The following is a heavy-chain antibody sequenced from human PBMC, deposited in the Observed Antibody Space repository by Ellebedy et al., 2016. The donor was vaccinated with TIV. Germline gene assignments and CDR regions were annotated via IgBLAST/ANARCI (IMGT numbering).Heavy chain of an antibody. Sequence: GESLKISCAASGFSFGGYWMSWVRQAPGKGLEWVAVIWYDGNTKYYVDSVKGRFTISRDNSKNTLYLQMNSLRGEDTAVYYCTRDEEGCLDCHNGMDVWGQGTTVTVSS. D-gene: IGHD2-21*01. CDR3: TRDEEGCLDCHNGMDV. CDR1: GFSFGGYW. V-gene: IGHV3-33*08. J-gene: IGHJ6*02. CDR2: IWYDGNTK.